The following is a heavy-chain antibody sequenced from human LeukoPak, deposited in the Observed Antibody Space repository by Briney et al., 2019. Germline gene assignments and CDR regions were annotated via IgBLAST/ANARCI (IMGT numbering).Heavy chain of an antibody. Sequence: PGGSLRLSCEASGFTFSSYAMSWVRQAPGKGLEWVSVISGSGDSTYYADSVEGRYTISRDNSKDALYLQMNSLRAEDTAVYYCARVGYSGYDYDYWGQGTLVTVSS. D-gene: IGHD5-12*01. CDR1: GFTFSSYA. J-gene: IGHJ4*02. CDR2: ISGSGDST. CDR3: ARVGYSGYDYDY. V-gene: IGHV3-23*01.